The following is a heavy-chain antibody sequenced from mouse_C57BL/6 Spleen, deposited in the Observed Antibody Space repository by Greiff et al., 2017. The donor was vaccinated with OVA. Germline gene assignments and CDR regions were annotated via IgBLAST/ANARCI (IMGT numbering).Heavy chain of an antibody. J-gene: IGHJ2*01. Sequence: EVMLVESGGDLVKPGGSLKLSCAASGFTFSSYGMSWVRQTPDKRLEWVATISSGGSYTYYPASVKGRFTISRDNAKNTLYLQMSSLKSEDTAMYYCARHGRDEGYFDYWGQGTTLTVSS. D-gene: IGHD3-3*01. CDR3: ARHGRDEGYFDY. V-gene: IGHV5-6*01. CDR2: ISSGGSYT. CDR1: GFTFSSYG.